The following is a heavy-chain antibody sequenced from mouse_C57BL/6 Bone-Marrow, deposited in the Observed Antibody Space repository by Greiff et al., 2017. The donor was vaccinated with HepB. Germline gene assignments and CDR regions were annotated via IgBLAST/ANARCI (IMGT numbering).Heavy chain of an antibody. Sequence: SGAELVRPGASVTLSCKASGYTFTDYEMHWVKQTPVHGLEWIGAIDPETGGTAYNQKFKGKAILTADKSSSTAYMELRSLTSEDSAVYYCTRYPLTFDYWGQGTTLTVSS. CDR1: GYTFTDYE. CDR2: IDPETGGT. CDR3: TRYPLTFDY. V-gene: IGHV1-15*01. J-gene: IGHJ2*01. D-gene: IGHD4-1*01.